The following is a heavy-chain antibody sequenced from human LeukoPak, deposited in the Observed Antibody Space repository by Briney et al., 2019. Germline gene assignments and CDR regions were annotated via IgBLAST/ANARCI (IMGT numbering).Heavy chain of an antibody. J-gene: IGHJ6*03. CDR2: INTNTGNP. D-gene: IGHD3-10*01. CDR3: ARGRGASSGSGSHGTTSSYYMDV. CDR1: GYTFTNYA. Sequence: ASVKVSCKASGYTFTNYAMIWVRQAPGQGLEWMGWINTNTGNPTYAQGFTGRFVFSLDTSVSTAHLQISSLKAEDTAVYFCARGRGASSGSGSHGTTSSYYMDVWGKGTTVTVSS. V-gene: IGHV7-4-1*02.